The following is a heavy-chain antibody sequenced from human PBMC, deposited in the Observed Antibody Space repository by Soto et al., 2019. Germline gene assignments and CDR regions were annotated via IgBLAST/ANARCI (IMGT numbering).Heavy chain of an antibody. J-gene: IGHJ2*01. CDR3: ARGGSGWFYSVFSLPRTHWFFDL. CDR2: IYYSGST. D-gene: IGHD6-19*01. CDR1: GGSISSSSYY. V-gene: IGHV4-39*01. Sequence: SETMSLRCAVSGGSISSSSYYWGWIRQPPGKGLEWIGSIYYSGSTYYNPSLKSRVTISVDTSKNQFSLKLSSVTAADTAVYYCARGGSGWFYSVFSLPRTHWFFDLWGGGTLV.